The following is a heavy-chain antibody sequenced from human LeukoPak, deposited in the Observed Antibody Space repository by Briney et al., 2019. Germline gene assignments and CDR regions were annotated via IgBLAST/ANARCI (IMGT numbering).Heavy chain of an antibody. CDR1: GGSINSTSYY. J-gene: IGHJ6*02. CDR3: ARPILTGYYYYGMDV. CDR2: IYYSGNT. V-gene: IGHV4-39*01. D-gene: IGHD3-9*01. Sequence: SETLSLTCTVSGGSINSTSYYWGWIRQPPGKGLEWIGSIYYSGNTYYNPSLKSRVTMSVDTSKNQFSLKLSSVTAADTAVYYCARPILTGYYYYGMDVWGQGTTVTVSS.